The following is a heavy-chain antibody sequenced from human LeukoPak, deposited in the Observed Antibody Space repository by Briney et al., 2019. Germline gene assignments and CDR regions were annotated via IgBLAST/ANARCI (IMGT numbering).Heavy chain of an antibody. J-gene: IGHJ4*02. CDR1: GYTFTSYA. CDR2: INTNTGNP. D-gene: IGHD2-15*01. V-gene: IGHV7-4-1*02. CDR3: ARLYCSGGSCYPDY. Sequence: ASVKLSCKASGYTFTSYAMNWVRQAPGQGLEWMGWINTNTGNPTYAHGFTGRFVFSLDTSVSTAYLQISSLNAEDTAVYYCARLYCSGGSCYPDYWGQGTLVTASS.